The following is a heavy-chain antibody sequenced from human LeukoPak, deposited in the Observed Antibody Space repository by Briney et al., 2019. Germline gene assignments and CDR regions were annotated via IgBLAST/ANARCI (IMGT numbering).Heavy chain of an antibody. CDR3: ARWEGGSYYDFGY. D-gene: IGHD1-26*01. CDR2: INHSGST. CDR1: GGSFSGYY. J-gene: IGHJ4*02. V-gene: IGHV4-34*01. Sequence: PSETLSLTCAVYGGSFSGYYWSWIRRPPGKGLEWIGEINHSGSTNYNPSLKSRVTISVDTSKNQSSLKLSSVTAADTAVYYCARWEGGSYYDFGYWGQGILVTVSS.